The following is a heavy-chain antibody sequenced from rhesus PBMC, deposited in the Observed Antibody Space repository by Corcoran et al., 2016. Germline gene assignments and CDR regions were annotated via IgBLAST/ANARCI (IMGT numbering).Heavy chain of an antibody. CDR1: GFSLSTSGMG. Sequence: QVTLKESGPALVKPTQTLTLTCTFSGFSLSTSGMGVGWIRHPPGKALEWLASLYWDNDKYYSTSLKSRLTISKDTSKNQVVLTMTNMDPVDTATYYCARVEAAAGTGAFDFWGQGLRVTVSS. J-gene: IGHJ3*01. CDR3: ARVEAAAGTGAFDF. D-gene: IGHD6-31*01. V-gene: IGHV2S1*01. CDR2: LYWDNDK.